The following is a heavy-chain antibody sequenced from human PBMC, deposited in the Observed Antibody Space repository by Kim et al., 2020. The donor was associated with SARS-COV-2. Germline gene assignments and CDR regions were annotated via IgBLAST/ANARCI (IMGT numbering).Heavy chain of an antibody. Sequence: SETLSLTCAVSGGSISSGGYSWSWIRQPPGKGLEWIGYIYHSGSTYYNPSLKSRVTISVDRSKNQFSLKLSSVTAADTAVYYCARGSRGTMVQGVIIHYYYYMDVWGKGTTVTVSS. V-gene: IGHV4-30-2*01. J-gene: IGHJ6*03. CDR3: ARGSRGTMVQGVIIHYYYYMDV. D-gene: IGHD3-10*01. CDR1: GGSISSGGYS. CDR2: IYHSGST.